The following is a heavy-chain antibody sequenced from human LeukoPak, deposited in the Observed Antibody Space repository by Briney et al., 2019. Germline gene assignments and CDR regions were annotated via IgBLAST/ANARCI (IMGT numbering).Heavy chain of an antibody. D-gene: IGHD6-6*01. CDR1: GYTFPNFG. V-gene: IGHV1-18*01. CDR3: ARGLGSSSGYYYYYMDV. J-gene: IGHJ6*03. Sequence: AAVKVSCKASGYTFPNFGITWVRHAPGQGLEWMGWISPNSGNTKSAQKFQGRVTMTTDTSTSTAYMELSSLRSEDTAVYYCARGLGSSSGYYYYYMDVWGKGTTVTVSS. CDR2: ISPNSGNT.